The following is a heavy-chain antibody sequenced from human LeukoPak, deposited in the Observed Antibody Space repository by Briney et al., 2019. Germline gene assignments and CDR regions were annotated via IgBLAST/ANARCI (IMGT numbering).Heavy chain of an antibody. J-gene: IGHJ3*02. Sequence: SQTLSLTCAISGDRVSSSSVAWNWIRQSPSRGLEWLGRTYSRSKWYNDYAVFVKSRITINPDTSKNQFSLQLNSVTPEDTAVYFCARGVQPLHESDAFDIWGQGTMVTVSS. CDR2: TYSRSKWYN. CDR3: ARGVQPLHESDAFDI. D-gene: IGHD2-2*01. V-gene: IGHV6-1*01. CDR1: GDRVSSSSVA.